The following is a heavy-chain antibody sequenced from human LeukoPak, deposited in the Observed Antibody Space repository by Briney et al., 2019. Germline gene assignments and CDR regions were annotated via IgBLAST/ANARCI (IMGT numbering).Heavy chain of an antibody. Sequence: PGRSLRLSCAASGFTFDDCAMHWVRQAPGKGLEWVSGISWNSGSIGYADSVKGRFTISRDNAKNSLYLQMNSLRLEDTAIYYCAKEAYEFHYYFDSWGQGTLVTVSS. CDR1: GFTFDDCA. CDR3: AKEAYEFHYYFDS. J-gene: IGHJ4*02. V-gene: IGHV3-9*01. CDR2: ISWNSGSI. D-gene: IGHD3-22*01.